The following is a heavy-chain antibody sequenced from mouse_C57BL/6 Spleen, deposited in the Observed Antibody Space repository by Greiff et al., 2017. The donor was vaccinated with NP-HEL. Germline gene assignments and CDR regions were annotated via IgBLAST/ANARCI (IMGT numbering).Heavy chain of an antibody. CDR1: GYTFTDYN. J-gene: IGHJ3*01. V-gene: IGHV1-22*01. CDR3: ARGYGSSPGFAY. Sequence: VQLQQSGPELVKPGASVKMSCKASGYTFTDYNMHWVKQSHGKSLEWIGYINPNNGGTSYNQKFKGKATLKVNKSSSTAYMELRSLTSEDSAVYYCARGYGSSPGFAYWGQGTLVTVSA. CDR2: INPNNGGT. D-gene: IGHD1-1*01.